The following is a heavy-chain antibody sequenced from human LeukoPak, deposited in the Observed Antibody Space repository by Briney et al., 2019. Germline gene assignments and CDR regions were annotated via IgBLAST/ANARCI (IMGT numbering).Heavy chain of an antibody. V-gene: IGHV3-7*01. CDR1: GFTFSSFW. CDR2: INEDGSEK. J-gene: IGHJ4*02. Sequence: GGSLRLSCAAFGFTFSSFWMSWVRHVPGEGLEWVANINEDGSEKYYVDSVRGRFTISRDNAKNSLYLQMDSLRAEDRAVYYCAKPDAPGTVEYWGPGTLVTVSS. CDR3: AKPDAPGTVEY. D-gene: IGHD1-14*01.